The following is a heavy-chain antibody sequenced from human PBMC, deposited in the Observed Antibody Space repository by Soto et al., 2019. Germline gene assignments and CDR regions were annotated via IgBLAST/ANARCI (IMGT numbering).Heavy chain of an antibody. D-gene: IGHD6-19*01. Sequence: GGSLRLSCAASGFTFSSYGMHWVRQAPGKGLEWVAVISYDGSNKYYADSVKGRFTISRDNSKNTLYLQMNSLRAEDTAVYYCAKSPGDSSGWYVDWFDPWGQGTLVTVSS. V-gene: IGHV3-30*18. CDR1: GFTFSSYG. CDR2: ISYDGSNK. J-gene: IGHJ5*02. CDR3: AKSPGDSSGWYVDWFDP.